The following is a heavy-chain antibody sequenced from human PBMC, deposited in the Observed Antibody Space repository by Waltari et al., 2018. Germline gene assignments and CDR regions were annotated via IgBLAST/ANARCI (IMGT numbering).Heavy chain of an antibody. CDR2: INHSGST. CDR1: GGSFSGYY. CDR3: ARGRRSSSRPYNWFDP. Sequence: QVQLQQWGAGLLKPSETLSLTCAVYGGSFSGYYWRWLRQPPGKGLEWIGEINHSGSTNYNPSLKSRVTISVDTSKNQFSLKLSSVTAADTAVYYCARGRRSSSRPYNWFDPWGQGTLVTVSS. J-gene: IGHJ5*02. V-gene: IGHV4-34*01. D-gene: IGHD6-6*01.